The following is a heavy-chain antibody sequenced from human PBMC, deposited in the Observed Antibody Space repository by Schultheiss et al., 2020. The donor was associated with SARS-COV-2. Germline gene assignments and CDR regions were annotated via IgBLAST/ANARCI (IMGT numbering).Heavy chain of an antibody. CDR2: IYYSGST. Sequence: SETLSLTCTVSGGSISSYYWSWIRQPPGKGLEWIGYIYYSGSTYYNPSLKSRVTISVDRSKNQFSLKLSSVTAADTAVYYCARDRDSSGYYPFDYWGQGTLVTVSS. J-gene: IGHJ4*02. V-gene: IGHV4-59*12. CDR1: GGSISSYY. CDR3: ARDRDSSGYYPFDY. D-gene: IGHD3-22*01.